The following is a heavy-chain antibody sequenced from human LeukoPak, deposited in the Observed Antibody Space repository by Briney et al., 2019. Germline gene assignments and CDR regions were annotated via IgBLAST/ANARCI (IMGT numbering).Heavy chain of an antibody. Sequence: PGGSLRLSCAAAGFTFSSYGMHWVRQAPGKGLEWVAFIRYDGSNKYYADSVKGRFTISRDNSKNTLYLQMNSLRAEDTAVYNCASDYITQVGYWGQGTLVTVSS. CDR3: ASDYITQVGY. CDR2: IRYDGSNK. V-gene: IGHV3-30*02. CDR1: GFTFSSYG. J-gene: IGHJ4*02. D-gene: IGHD4-11*01.